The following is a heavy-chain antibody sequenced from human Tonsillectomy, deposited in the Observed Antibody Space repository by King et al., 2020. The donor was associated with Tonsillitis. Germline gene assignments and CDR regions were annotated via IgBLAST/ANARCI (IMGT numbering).Heavy chain of an antibody. J-gene: IGHJ3*02. CDR1: GFTFNNYG. D-gene: IGHD5-24*01. CDR3: SKDGLPRDGFNDAFDM. V-gene: IGHV3-30*18. Sequence: QLVQSGGGVVQPGTSLRLSCAASGFTFNNYGMTWVRQAPGKGLEWVTIISHDGSYKSYADSVKGRFTISRDNSKNTLYLQMNSLRAEDTAVYYCSKDGLPRDGFNDAFDMWGQGTMVTVSS. CDR2: ISHDGSYK.